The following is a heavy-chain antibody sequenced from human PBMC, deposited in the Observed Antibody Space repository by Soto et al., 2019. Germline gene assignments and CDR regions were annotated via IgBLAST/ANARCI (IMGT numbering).Heavy chain of an antibody. V-gene: IGHV5-10-1*01. CDR1: GYPFTAFW. Sequence: DSLKLSCKASGYPFTAFWIHWVRQMPGKGLEWLGKIDPSDSYTNYSPSFEGHVTISTADSITTAYLQWSSLRASDTALYFCARVHKSGSDDWAQGTIVT. CDR3: ARVHKSGSDD. J-gene: IGHJ4*02. CDR2: IDPSDSYT. D-gene: IGHD6-25*01.